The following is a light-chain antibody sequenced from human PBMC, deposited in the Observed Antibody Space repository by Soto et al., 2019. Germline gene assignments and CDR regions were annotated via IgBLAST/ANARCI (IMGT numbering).Light chain of an antibody. J-gene: IGKJ1*01. CDR2: DAS. CDR1: QSIGYW. CDR3: QQYSSYQWT. Sequence: DIQMTQSPSTLSASVGDRVSITCRASQSIGYWLAWYQQKPGKAPKLLIFDASNLESGVPSRFSGSGAGTEFTLTISSLQPDDFATYYCQQYSSYQWTFGQGTKVDIK. V-gene: IGKV1-5*01.